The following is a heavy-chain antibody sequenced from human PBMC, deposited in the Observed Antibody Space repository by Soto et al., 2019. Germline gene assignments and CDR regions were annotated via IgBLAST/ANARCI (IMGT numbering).Heavy chain of an antibody. J-gene: IGHJ5*02. CDR3: AREMYSGNWFDP. D-gene: IGHD1-26*01. CDR1: GYTFTSYG. CDR2: ISAYNGNT. V-gene: IGHV1-18*01. Sequence: ASVKVSCKASGYTFTSYGISWVRQAPGQGLERMGWISAYNGNTNYAQKLQGRVTMTTDTSTSTAYMELRSLRSDDTAVYYCAREMYSGNWFDPWGQGTLVTVSS.